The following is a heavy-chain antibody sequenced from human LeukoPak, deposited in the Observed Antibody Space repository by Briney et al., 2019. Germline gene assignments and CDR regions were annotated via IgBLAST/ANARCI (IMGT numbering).Heavy chain of an antibody. Sequence: PGGSLRLSCAASGFTFSTFWIHWVRQAPGKGLVWVSRISSDGSSTSYADSVKGRFTISRDNSKNTLYLQMNSLRAEDTAVYYCVRALMGTSDHWGQGSLVTVSS. J-gene: IGHJ4*02. CDR2: ISSDGSST. D-gene: IGHD7-27*01. CDR3: VRALMGTSDH. V-gene: IGHV3-74*01. CDR1: GFTFSTFW.